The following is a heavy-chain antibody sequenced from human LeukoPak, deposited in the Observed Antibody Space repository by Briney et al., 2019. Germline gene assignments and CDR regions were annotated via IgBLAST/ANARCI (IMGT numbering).Heavy chain of an antibody. CDR3: ARDRGQLLIYYFDY. Sequence: SETLSLTCAVYGGSFSGYYWSWIRQPPGKGLEWIGEINHSGSTNYNPSLKSRVTISVDKSKNQFSLKLSSVTAADTAVYYCARDRGQLLIYYFDYWGQGTLVTVSS. CDR1: GGSFSGYY. V-gene: IGHV4-34*01. CDR2: INHSGST. D-gene: IGHD6-6*01. J-gene: IGHJ4*02.